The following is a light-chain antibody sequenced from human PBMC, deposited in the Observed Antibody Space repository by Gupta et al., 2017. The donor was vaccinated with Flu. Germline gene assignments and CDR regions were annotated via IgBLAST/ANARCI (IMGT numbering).Light chain of an antibody. J-gene: IGLJ1*01. CDR2: EVS. V-gene: IGLV2-14*01. CDR3: SSFTGINTHLEV. CDR1: SSDVGAYNY. Sequence: QSALTQPASVSGSPGQSVTISCTGTSSDVGAYNYVSWYQQYSGKAPNIMIYEVSNRPSGVSNRFSCSKSGNTASLTISGLQAEDEATYYCSSFTGINTHLEVFGSGTKVTVL.